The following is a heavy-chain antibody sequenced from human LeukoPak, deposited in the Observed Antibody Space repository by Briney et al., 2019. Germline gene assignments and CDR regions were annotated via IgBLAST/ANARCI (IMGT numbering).Heavy chain of an antibody. J-gene: IGHJ4*02. CDR3: ARQSGLAVAGCPDY. V-gene: IGHV1-2*02. D-gene: IGHD6-19*01. CDR2: ISPDSGRT. Sequence: GASVKVSCKASVYTFTGYYMHWVRQAPGQGLEWMGWISPDSGRTNFAKNFQGRVTITRDTSISTAYMELRRLTYDDTAVYYCARQSGLAVAGCPDYWGEGTLVTVSS. CDR1: VYTFTGYY.